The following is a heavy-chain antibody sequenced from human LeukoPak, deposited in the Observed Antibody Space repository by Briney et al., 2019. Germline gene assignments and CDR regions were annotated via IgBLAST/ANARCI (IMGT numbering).Heavy chain of an antibody. J-gene: IGHJ5*02. CDR2: ITISGHTK. Sequence: GGSLRLSCAASGFDLSTYEMNWVRQAPGQGLEWIADITISGHTKNYADSVKGRFTISRDNARTSLYLQMNSLRVDDTGVYYCARGDPHADLWGQGTLVTVSS. V-gene: IGHV3-48*03. CDR3: ARGDPHADL. CDR1: GFDLSTYE.